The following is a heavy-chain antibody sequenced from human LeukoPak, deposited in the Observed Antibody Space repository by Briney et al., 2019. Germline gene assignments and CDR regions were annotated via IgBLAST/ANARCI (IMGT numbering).Heavy chain of an antibody. V-gene: IGHV4-39*01. D-gene: IGHD6-13*01. CDR3: ARLRTVAAAGTIWFDP. J-gene: IGHJ5*02. Sequence: SETLSLTCTVSVGSLSSSSYCRGWGRHPAGKGLEWFGSIYFGGSTYYNPSPNTRVTISVDTTKNQSSLKLSSVTAPDTAVYYCARLRTVAAAGTIWFDPWGQGTLVTVSS. CDR1: VGSLSSSSYC. CDR2: IYFGGST.